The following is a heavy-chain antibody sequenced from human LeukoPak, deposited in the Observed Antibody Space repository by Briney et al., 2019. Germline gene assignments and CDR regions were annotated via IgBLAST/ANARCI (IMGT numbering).Heavy chain of an antibody. CDR3: ASFAPWGTSRYFDY. J-gene: IGHJ4*02. V-gene: IGHV4-61*02. CDR2: IYTSGST. D-gene: IGHD7-27*01. CDR1: GGSISSGSYY. Sequence: PSETLSLTCTVSGGSISSGSYYWSWIRQPAGKGLEWIGRIYTSGSTNYNPSLKSRVTISVDTSKNQFSLKLSSVTAADTAVYYCASFAPWGTSRYFDYWGQGTLVTVSS.